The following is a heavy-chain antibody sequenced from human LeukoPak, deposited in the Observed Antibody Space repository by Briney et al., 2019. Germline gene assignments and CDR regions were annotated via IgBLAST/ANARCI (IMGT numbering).Heavy chain of an antibody. Sequence: SETLSLTCAVYGGTFSGYYWSWIRQPPGKGLEWIGEINHSGSTNYNPSLKSRVTISVDTSKHQFSLKLSSVTAADTAMYYCARGPRGVTADRYYYDYMDVWGTGTTVTISS. D-gene: IGHD3-10*01. J-gene: IGHJ6*03. CDR1: GGTFSGYY. CDR3: ARGPRGVTADRYYYDYMDV. CDR2: INHSGST. V-gene: IGHV4-34*01.